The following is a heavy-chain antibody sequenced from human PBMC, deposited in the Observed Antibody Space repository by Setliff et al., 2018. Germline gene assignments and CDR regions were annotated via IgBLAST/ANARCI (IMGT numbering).Heavy chain of an antibody. CDR2: INNYNTNT. J-gene: IGHJ4*02. CDR3: ARMSTSGPHYDY. Sequence: GASVKVSCKASGYTFTNYGITWVRQAPGQGLEWMGWINNYNTNTKYAQKLQGRVTMTTDTSTSTAYMELRSLRSDDTAVYYCARMSTSGPHYDYWGQGVLVTVSS. D-gene: IGHD2-8*02. CDR1: GYTFTNYG. V-gene: IGHV1-18*01.